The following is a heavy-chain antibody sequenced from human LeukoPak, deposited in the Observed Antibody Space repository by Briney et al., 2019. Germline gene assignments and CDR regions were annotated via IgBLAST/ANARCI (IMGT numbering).Heavy chain of an antibody. Sequence: PSETLSLTCSVYGGSFSGYYWSWLRQPPGKGLEWIGEINHSGSTNYNPSLKSRVTISVDTSKNQFSLKLSSVTAADTAVYYCAREPLGAWFDPWGQGTLVTVSS. CDR1: GGSFSGYY. CDR3: AREPLGAWFDP. CDR2: INHSGST. D-gene: IGHD3-16*01. J-gene: IGHJ5*02. V-gene: IGHV4-34*01.